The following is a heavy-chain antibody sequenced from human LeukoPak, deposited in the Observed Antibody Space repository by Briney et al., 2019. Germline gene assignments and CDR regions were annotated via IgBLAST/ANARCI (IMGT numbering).Heavy chain of an antibody. CDR2: IYSTGST. Sequence: PSETLSLTCIVSGGSFSSHYWSWIRQSPGKGLEWIGYIYSTGSTKYNPSLESRVTISVDTSKRQLSLKMSSVTAADTAVYYCARDSDNMGYNWFDPWGQGTLVTVSS. D-gene: IGHD2-21*01. V-gene: IGHV4-59*11. CDR1: GGSFSSHY. CDR3: ARDSDNMGYNWFDP. J-gene: IGHJ5*02.